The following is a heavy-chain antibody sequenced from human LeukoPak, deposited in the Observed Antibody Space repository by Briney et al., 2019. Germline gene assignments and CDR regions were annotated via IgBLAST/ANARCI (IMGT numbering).Heavy chain of an antibody. D-gene: IGHD4-17*01. J-gene: IGHJ6*03. CDR2: TYYRSKWYD. Sequence: SRTLSLTCAISGDSVSSNSAAWTWIRQSPSRGLELLGRTYYRSKWYDDYAVSVKSRITINADTSKNQCSLHLNSVTPEDTAVYYCARGRVTTIANSYYSYIDVWGKGTTVTVSS. V-gene: IGHV6-1*01. CDR1: GDSVSSNSAA. CDR3: ARGRVTTIANSYYSYIDV.